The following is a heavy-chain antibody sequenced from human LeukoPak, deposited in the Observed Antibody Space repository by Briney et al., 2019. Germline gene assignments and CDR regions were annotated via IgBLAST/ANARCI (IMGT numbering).Heavy chain of an antibody. CDR2: IIPIFGTA. J-gene: IGHJ5*02. CDR1: GGTFSSYA. CDR3: ATEDIISTLGFDP. V-gene: IGHV1-69*13. Sequence: SVKVSCKASGGTFSSYAISWVRQAPGQGLEWMGGIIPIFGTANYAQKFQGRVTITADESTSTAYMELSSLRSEDTAVYYCATEDIISTLGFDPWGQGTLVTVSS.